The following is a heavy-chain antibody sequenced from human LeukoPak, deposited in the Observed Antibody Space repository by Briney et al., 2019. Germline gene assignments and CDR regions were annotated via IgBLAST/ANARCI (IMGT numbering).Heavy chain of an antibody. D-gene: IGHD6-6*01. V-gene: IGHV1-24*01. CDR2: FDPEDGET. CDR1: GYTLTELS. CDR3: ATIAARYSLRRASYGMDV. Sequence: GASVKVSCKVSGYTLTELSMHWVRQAPGKGLEWMGGFDPEDGETIYAQKFQGRVTMTEDTSTDTAYMELSSLRSEDTAVYYCATIAARYSLRRASYGMDVWGQGTTVTVSS. J-gene: IGHJ6*02.